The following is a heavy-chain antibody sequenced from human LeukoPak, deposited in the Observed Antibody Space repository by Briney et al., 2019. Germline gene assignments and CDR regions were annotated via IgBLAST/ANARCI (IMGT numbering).Heavy chain of an antibody. D-gene: IGHD1-26*01. J-gene: IGHJ6*03. CDR2: IYYSGST. V-gene: IGHV4-59*08. CDR1: GGSISGYY. Sequence: SETLSLTCTASGGSISGYYWSWIRQSPGKGLEWIGYIYYSGSTNYNPSLNSRVTISLDTSKNQFSLKLTSVTAADTAVYYCARHVGGYYYHMDVWGKGTTVTVSS. CDR3: ARHVGGYYYHMDV.